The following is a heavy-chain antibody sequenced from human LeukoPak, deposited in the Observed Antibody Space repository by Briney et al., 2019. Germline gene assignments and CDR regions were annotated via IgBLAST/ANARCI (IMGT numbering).Heavy chain of an antibody. CDR2: INPNSGVT. CDR3: ARYLMTGPEHNRFDP. J-gene: IGHJ5*02. Sequence: ASVKVSCKASGYTFTGHYIHWVRQAPGQGLEWMGWINPNSGVTHYAQKFQGRVTMTRDTSISTAYVELSRLTSDDTAVYYCARYLMTGPEHNRFDPWGQGTLVTVSS. D-gene: IGHD1-14*01. CDR1: GYTFTGHY. V-gene: IGHV1-2*02.